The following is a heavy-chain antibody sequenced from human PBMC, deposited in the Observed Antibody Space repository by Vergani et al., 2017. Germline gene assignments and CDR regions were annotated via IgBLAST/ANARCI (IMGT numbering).Heavy chain of an antibody. D-gene: IGHD6-6*01. Sequence: QVQLVQSGAEVKKPGASVKVSCKASGYTFTGYYMHWVRQAPGQGLEWMGRINPNSGGTNYAQKFQGRVTMTRDTSISTAYMELSRLRSDDTAVYYCARGGIAARPNYYYMDVWGKGTTVTVSS. CDR2: INPNSGGT. CDR1: GYTFTGYY. V-gene: IGHV1-2*06. CDR3: ARGGIAARPNYYYMDV. J-gene: IGHJ6*03.